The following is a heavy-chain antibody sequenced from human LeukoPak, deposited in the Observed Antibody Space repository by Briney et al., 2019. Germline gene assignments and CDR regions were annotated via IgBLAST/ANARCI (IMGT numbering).Heavy chain of an antibody. CDR1: GFTVSSNY. Sequence: GGSLRLSCAASGFTVSSNYMSWVRQAPGKGLERVSVIYSGGGTYYADSVKGRFTISRDNSKNTLYLQMNSLTAEDTAVYYCARSYSGYDSYYYYMDVWGKGTTVTVSS. CDR3: ARSYSGYDSYYYYMDV. D-gene: IGHD5-12*01. CDR2: IYSGGGT. V-gene: IGHV3-53*01. J-gene: IGHJ6*03.